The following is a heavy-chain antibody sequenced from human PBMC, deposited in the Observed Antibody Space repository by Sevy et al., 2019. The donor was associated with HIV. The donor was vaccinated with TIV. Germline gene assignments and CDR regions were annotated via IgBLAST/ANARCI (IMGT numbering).Heavy chain of an antibody. CDR3: AKAALITWNYFDY. J-gene: IGHJ4*02. D-gene: IGHD1-1*01. CDR2: ISYDGSNK. CDR1: GFTFSSYG. V-gene: IGHV3-30*18. Sequence: GGSLRLSCAASGFTFSSYGMHWVRQAPGKGLEWVAVISYDGSNKYYADSVKGRFTISRDNSKNTLYLQMNSLRAEDTAVYYCAKAALITWNYFDYWGQGTLVTVSS.